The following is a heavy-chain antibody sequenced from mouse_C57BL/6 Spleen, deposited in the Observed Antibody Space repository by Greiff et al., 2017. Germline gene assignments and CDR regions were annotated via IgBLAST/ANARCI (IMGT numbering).Heavy chain of an antibody. V-gene: IGHV1-52*01. J-gene: IGHJ2*01. D-gene: IGHD4-1*01. CDR1: GYTFTSYW. CDR2: IDPSDSET. CDR3: ARGTGPEDFDY. Sequence: QVQLKQPGAELVRPGSSVKLSCKASGYTFTSYWMHWVKQRPIQGLEWIGNIDPSDSETHYNQKFKDKATLTVDKSSSTAYMQLSSLTSEDSAVYYCARGTGPEDFDYWGQGTTLTVSS.